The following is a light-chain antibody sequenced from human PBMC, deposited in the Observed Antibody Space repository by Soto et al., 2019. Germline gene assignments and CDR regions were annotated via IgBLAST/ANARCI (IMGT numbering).Light chain of an antibody. J-gene: IGKJ4*01. V-gene: IGKV3-11*01. CDR3: QQRSNWPRT. CDR1: QSVSSY. CDR2: DAS. Sequence: EILLTQSPATLSLSPAERATLSCGASQSVSSYLAWYEQKPGQSPRLVIYDASNRATGIPARFSGSGSGTDFTLTISSLESEDFAVYYCQQRSNWPRTFGGGTKVDIK.